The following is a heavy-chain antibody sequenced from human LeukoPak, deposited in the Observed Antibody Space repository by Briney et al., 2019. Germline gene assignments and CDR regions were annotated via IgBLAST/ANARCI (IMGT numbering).Heavy chain of an antibody. J-gene: IGHJ4*02. CDR2: ISWDGVST. CDR3: AKDGKGSNAYYYADH. D-gene: IGHD3-22*01. CDR1: GFTFSYYA. V-gene: IGHV3-43*02. Sequence: GGSLRLSCAASGFTFSYYAMSWVRQAPGKGLEWVSLISWDGVSTYYAGSVKGRFTISRDNRKNSVSLQMNSLRTEDTALYYCAKDGKGSNAYYYADHWGQGTLVTVSS.